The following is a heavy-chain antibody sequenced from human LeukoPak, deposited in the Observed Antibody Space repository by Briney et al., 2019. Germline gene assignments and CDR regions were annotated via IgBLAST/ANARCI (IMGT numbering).Heavy chain of an antibody. D-gene: IGHD2-2*01. J-gene: IGHJ6*04. CDR1: GFTFNNFA. Sequence: PGRSPRLSCAASGFTFNNFAMHWVRQAPGKGLEWVSVISIDGAKTYSADSVKGRFTISRDNSKKTLYLKMNTVRAEDTAVYYCAKGEGGSSSWYDFYDYGMDVWGKGTTVTVSS. V-gene: IGHV3-30*18. CDR2: ISIDGAKT. CDR3: AKGEGGSSSWYDFYDYGMDV.